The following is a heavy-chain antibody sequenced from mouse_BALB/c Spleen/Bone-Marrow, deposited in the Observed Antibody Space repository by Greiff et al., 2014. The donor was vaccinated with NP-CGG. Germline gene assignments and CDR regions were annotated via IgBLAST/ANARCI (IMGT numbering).Heavy chain of an antibody. V-gene: IGHV1-7*01. CDR2: IDPRTGYT. D-gene: IGHD4-1*01. CDR1: DHTFTTYW. CDR3: ARYWDTY. Sequence: VQLQQSGPELAKPGASVQMSCKASDHTFTTYWMHWVKQRPGQGLEWIGYIDPRTGYTEYNQKFKDKATLTADKSSNTAYMQLRSLTSEDSAVYYCARYWDTYWGQGTQVTVSA. J-gene: IGHJ3*01.